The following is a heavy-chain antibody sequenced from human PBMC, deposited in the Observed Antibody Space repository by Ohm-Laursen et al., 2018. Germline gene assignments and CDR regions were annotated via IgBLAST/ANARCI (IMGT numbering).Heavy chain of an antibody. CDR1: GFTFSDYY. CDR3: ARDPVRGLTDY. D-gene: IGHD3-16*01. CDR2: ISNSGSTI. J-gene: IGHJ4*02. V-gene: IGHV3-11*04. Sequence: SLRLSCAASGFTFSDYYMSWIRQAPGKGLEWVSYISNSGSTIHYADSVKGRFTISRDNAKNSLYLQMNSLRAEDTAVYHCARDPVRGLTDYWGQGTLVTVSS.